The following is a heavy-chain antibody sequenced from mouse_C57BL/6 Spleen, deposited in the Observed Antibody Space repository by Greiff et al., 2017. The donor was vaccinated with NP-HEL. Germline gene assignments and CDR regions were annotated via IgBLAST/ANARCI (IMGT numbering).Heavy chain of an antibody. D-gene: IGHD1-1*01. CDR1: GYSITSGYD. J-gene: IGHJ1*03. CDR2: ISYSGST. CDR3: ARGVYYGSSYGWYFDV. V-gene: IGHV3-1*01. Sequence: EVQLQQSGPGMVKPSQSLSLTCTVTGYSITSGYDWHWIRHFPGNKLEWMGYISYSGSTNYNPSLKSRISITHDPSKNHFFLKLNSVTTEDTATYYCARGVYYGSSYGWYFDVWGTGTTVTVSS.